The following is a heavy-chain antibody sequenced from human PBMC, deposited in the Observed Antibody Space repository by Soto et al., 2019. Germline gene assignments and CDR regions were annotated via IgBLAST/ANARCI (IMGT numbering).Heavy chain of an antibody. CDR3: ASMVRLVAFDI. CDR1: GFTFSSYW. Sequence: GGSLRLSCAASGFTFSSYWMSWVRQAPGKGLEWVANIKQDGSEKYYVDSVKGRFTISRDNAKNSLYLQMNSLRAEDTAVYYCASMVRLVAFDICGQGTMVTVSS. CDR2: IKQDGSEK. D-gene: IGHD3-10*01. J-gene: IGHJ3*02. V-gene: IGHV3-7*01.